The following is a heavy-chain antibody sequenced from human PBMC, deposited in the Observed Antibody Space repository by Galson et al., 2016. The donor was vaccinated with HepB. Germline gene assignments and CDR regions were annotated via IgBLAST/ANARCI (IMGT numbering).Heavy chain of an antibody. Sequence: SLRLSCAASGFTFSGSAMHWVRQASGKGLEWGGRIRSKANSYATAYAASVKGRFTISRDDSKNTAYLQMNSLKTEDTAVYYCTRHISRTDTAMVYGFDPWGQGTLVTVSS. V-gene: IGHV3-73*01. CDR1: GFTFSGSA. CDR3: TRHISRTDTAMVYGFDP. CDR2: IRSKANSYAT. J-gene: IGHJ5*02. D-gene: IGHD5-18*01.